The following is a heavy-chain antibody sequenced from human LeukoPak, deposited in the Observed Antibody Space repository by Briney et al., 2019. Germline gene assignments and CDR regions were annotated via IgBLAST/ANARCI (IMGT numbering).Heavy chain of an antibody. CDR1: RFTFSTYT. D-gene: IGHD3-22*01. Sequence: GGSLRLSCAASRFTFSTYTMNWVRQAPGKGLEWVSSISTSSSYIYYADSVKGRFTISRDNAKNSLYLQMNSLRAEDSAVYYCAREGYYDNLADYWGQGTLVTVSS. V-gene: IGHV3-21*01. CDR3: AREGYYDNLADY. J-gene: IGHJ4*02. CDR2: ISTSSSYI.